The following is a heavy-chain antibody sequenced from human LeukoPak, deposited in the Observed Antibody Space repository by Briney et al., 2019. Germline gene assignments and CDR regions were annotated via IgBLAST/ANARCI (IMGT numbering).Heavy chain of an antibody. Sequence: ASVKVSCKPSGYTFSDYFIHWVRQAPGQGLAWMGWINPYSGVTNSAQKFQGRVTMTTDTSIRTVYMEVSRTRSDDTAVYYCARGMAVGGTKIGFDYWGQGTVVTVPP. J-gene: IGHJ4*02. D-gene: IGHD6-19*01. CDR1: GYTFSDYF. CDR2: INPYSGVT. V-gene: IGHV1-2*02. CDR3: ARGMAVGGTKIGFDY.